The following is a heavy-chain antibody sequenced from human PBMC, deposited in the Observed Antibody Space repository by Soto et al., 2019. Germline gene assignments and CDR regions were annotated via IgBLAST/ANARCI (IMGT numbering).Heavy chain of an antibody. D-gene: IGHD6-19*01. J-gene: IGHJ5*02. Sequence: TLSLPCAVSGYSISSGYYWGWIRQPPGKGLEWIGSIYHSGSTYYNPSLKSRVTISVDTSKNQFSLKLSSVTAADTAVYYCARAVWYDSVWFDPWGQGTLVTVSS. CDR2: IYHSGST. CDR3: ARAVWYDSVWFDP. CDR1: GYSISSGYY. V-gene: IGHV4-38-2*01.